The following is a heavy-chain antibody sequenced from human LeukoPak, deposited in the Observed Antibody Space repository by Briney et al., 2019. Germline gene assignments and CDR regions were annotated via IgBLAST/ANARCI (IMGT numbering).Heavy chain of an antibody. CDR1: GGSFSGYY. V-gene: IGHV4-34*01. Sequence: SETLSLTCAVYGGSFSGYYWSWIRQPPGKGLEWIGEINHSGSTNYNPSLKSRVTISVDTSKNQFSLKLSSVTAADTAVYYCARGVVPAADNWFDPWGQGTLVTVSS. CDR2: INHSGST. D-gene: IGHD2-2*01. J-gene: IGHJ5*02. CDR3: ARGVVPAADNWFDP.